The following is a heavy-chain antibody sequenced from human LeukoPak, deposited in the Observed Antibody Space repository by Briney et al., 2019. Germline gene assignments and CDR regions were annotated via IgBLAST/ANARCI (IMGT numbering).Heavy chain of an antibody. J-gene: IGHJ4*02. D-gene: IGHD1/OR15-1a*01. V-gene: IGHV3-49*04. CDR2: IRSKAYGGTT. CDR1: GFTFGDYA. Sequence: GGSLRLSCTASGFTFGDYAMSWVRQAPGKGLEWVGFIRSKAYGGTTEYAASVKGRFTISRDDSKSIAYLQMNSLKTEDTAVYYCTRDQDWNIDYWGQGTLVTVSS. CDR3: TRDQDWNIDY.